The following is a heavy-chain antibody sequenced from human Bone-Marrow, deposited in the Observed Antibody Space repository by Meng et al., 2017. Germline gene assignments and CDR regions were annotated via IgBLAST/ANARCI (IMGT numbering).Heavy chain of an antibody. Sequence: GSLRLSCTVSGGSISSSSYYWGWIRQPPGKGLEWIGSIYYSGSTYYNPSLKSRVTISVDTSKNQFSLKLSSVTAADTAVYYCARDQVPGLVVPIPHYFDYWGQGTLVTVSS. CDR2: IYYSGST. V-gene: IGHV4-39*07. CDR3: ARDQVPGLVVPIPHYFDY. J-gene: IGHJ4*02. CDR1: GGSISSSSYY. D-gene: IGHD2-2*01.